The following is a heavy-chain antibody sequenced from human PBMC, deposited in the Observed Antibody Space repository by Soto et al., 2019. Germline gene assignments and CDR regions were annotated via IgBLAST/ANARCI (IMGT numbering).Heavy chain of an antibody. D-gene: IGHD2-2*01. J-gene: IGHJ3*02. CDR3: ARIPQQTPAAVSPGAFDI. CDR2: INAGNGNT. Sequence: ASVKVSCKASGYTFTSYAMHLVRQAPGQRLEWMGWINAGNGNTKYSQKFQGRVTITRDTSASTAYMELSSLRSEDTAVYYCARIPQQTPAAVSPGAFDIWGQGTMVTVSS. CDR1: GYTFTSYA. V-gene: IGHV1-3*01.